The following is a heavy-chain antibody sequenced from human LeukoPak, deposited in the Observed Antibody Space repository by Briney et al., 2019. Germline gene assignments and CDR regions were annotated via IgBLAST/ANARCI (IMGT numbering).Heavy chain of an antibody. CDR2: IYPNSGAT. CDR1: GYTFTDYY. Sequence: GASVKVSCKASGYTFTDYYVHWVRQAPGQGLEWMGWIYPNSGATFYAQTFQGRVTMTRDTSINTVFVELNRLRSDDTAVYYCARGGIAAADDYWGQGTLVTVSS. CDR3: ARGGIAAADDY. D-gene: IGHD6-13*01. V-gene: IGHV1-2*02. J-gene: IGHJ4*02.